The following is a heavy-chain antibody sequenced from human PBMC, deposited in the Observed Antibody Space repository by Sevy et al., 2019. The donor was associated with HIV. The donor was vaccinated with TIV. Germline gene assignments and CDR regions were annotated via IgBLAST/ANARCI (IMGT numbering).Heavy chain of an antibody. V-gene: IGHV3-30*02. CDR3: AKGLGMVQGALLSEDI. J-gene: IGHJ3*02. Sequence: GGSLRLSCAASGFTFRSFGMHWVRQAPGKGLEWVAFIRYDGSTKYYADSVKGRFTISRDNSKNTLYLQMNSLRGYDTSLYYCAKGLGMVQGALLSEDIWGQGTMVTVSS. D-gene: IGHD3-10*01. CDR2: IRYDGSTK. CDR1: GFTFRSFG.